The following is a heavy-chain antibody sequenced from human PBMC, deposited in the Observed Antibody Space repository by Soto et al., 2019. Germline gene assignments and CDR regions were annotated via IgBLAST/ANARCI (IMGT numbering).Heavy chain of an antibody. Sequence: ASVKVSCKASGGTFSSYAISWVRQAPGQGLEWMGGIIPIFGTANYAQRFQGRVTITADKSTSTAYMELSSLRSEDTAVYYCAKDLGYSYGYSPDYYGMDVWGQGTTVTVSS. J-gene: IGHJ6*02. CDR3: AKDLGYSYGYSPDYYGMDV. D-gene: IGHD5-18*01. CDR2: IIPIFGTA. CDR1: GGTFSSYA. V-gene: IGHV1-69*06.